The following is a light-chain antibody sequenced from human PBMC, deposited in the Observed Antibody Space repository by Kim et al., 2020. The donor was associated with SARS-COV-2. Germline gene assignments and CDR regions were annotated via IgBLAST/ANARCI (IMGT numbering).Light chain of an antibody. CDR2: QDS. V-gene: IGLV3-1*01. J-gene: IGLJ2*01. Sequence: SSELTQPPSVSVSPGQTASITCSGDKLGDKYACWYQQKPGQSPVLVIYQDSKRPSGIPERFSGSNSGNTATLTISGTQAMDEADYYCQAWDSSTVVFGGGTQRTV. CDR1: KLGDKY. CDR3: QAWDSSTVV.